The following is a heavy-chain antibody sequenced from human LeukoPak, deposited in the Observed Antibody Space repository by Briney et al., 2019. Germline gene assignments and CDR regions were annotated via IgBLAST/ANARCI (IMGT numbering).Heavy chain of an antibody. Sequence: GGSLRLSCAASGFTFDDYAMPWVRQTPGKGLEWVSVIIGSVASTYYADSVKGRFTISRDNSKNTLYLQMNSLRADDTAVYYCAKGGYDYVEVGYFDYWGQGTLVTVSS. CDR2: IIGSVAST. J-gene: IGHJ4*02. V-gene: IGHV3-23*01. CDR3: AKGGYDYVEVGYFDY. CDR1: GFTFDDYA. D-gene: IGHD5-12*01.